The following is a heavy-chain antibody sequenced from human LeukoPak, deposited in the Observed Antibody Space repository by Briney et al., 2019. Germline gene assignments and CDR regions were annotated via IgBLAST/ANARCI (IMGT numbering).Heavy chain of an antibody. Sequence: ASVKVSCKVSGYTLTELSMHWVRQAPGKGLEWMGGFDPEDGETIYAQKFQGRVTMTEDTSTDTAYMELSSLRSEDTAVYYCARDQKGSYSFDIWGQGTMVTVSS. CDR3: ARDQKGSYSFDI. CDR2: FDPEDGET. J-gene: IGHJ3*02. CDR1: GYTLTELS. V-gene: IGHV1-24*01. D-gene: IGHD3-10*01.